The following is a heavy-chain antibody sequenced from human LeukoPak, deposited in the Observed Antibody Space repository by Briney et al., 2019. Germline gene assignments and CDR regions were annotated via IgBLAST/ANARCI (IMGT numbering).Heavy chain of an antibody. CDR3: ARVSAFGGVIVLVRHAFDI. D-gene: IGHD3-16*02. CDR2: MNPNSGNT. CDR1: GYTFTSYD. Sequence: ASVKVSCKASGYTFTSYDINWGRQATGQGLEWMGWMNPNSGNTGYAQKFQGRVTMTRNTSISTAYMELSSLRSEDPAVCYCARVSAFGGVIVLVRHAFDIWGQGTMVTVSS. V-gene: IGHV1-8*01. J-gene: IGHJ3*02.